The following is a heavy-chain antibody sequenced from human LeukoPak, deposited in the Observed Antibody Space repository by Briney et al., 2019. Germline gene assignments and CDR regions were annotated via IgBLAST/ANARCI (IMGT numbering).Heavy chain of an antibody. CDR3: ARRGYYYGSGGN. V-gene: IGHV4-34*01. Sequence: SETLSLTCAVYGGSFSGYYWSWIRQPPGKGLEWIGEINHSGSTNYNPSLKSRVTISVDTSKNQFPLKLSSVTAADTAVYYCARRGYYYGSGGNWGQGTLVTVSS. CDR2: INHSGST. D-gene: IGHD3-10*01. CDR1: GGSFSGYY. J-gene: IGHJ4*02.